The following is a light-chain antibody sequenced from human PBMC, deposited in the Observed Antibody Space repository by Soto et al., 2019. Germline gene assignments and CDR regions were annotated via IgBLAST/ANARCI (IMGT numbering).Light chain of an antibody. CDR3: QKYSSVIT. V-gene: IGKV1-27*01. Sequence: DIQMTQSPSSLSASVGDRVTITCRASQGISSFVAWYQQKPGKVPRLLISGASTLQSGVPSRFSGSGSGTDFTITITSLPPEDVATYYCQKYSSVITFGQGTRLEIK. J-gene: IGKJ5*01. CDR2: GAS. CDR1: QGISSF.